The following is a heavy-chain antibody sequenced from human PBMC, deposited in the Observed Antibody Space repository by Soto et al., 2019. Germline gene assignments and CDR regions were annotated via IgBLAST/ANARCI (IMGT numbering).Heavy chain of an antibody. V-gene: IGHV3-23*01. CDR1: GFTFSSYA. CDR3: AKDCSGGSCYAY. Sequence: QRLSCAASGFTFSSYAMSWVRQAPGKGLEWVSAISGSGGSTYYADSVKGRFTISRDNSKNTLYLQMNSLRAEDTAVYYCAKDCSGGSCYAYWGQGTLVTVSS. D-gene: IGHD2-15*01. CDR2: ISGSGGST. J-gene: IGHJ4*02.